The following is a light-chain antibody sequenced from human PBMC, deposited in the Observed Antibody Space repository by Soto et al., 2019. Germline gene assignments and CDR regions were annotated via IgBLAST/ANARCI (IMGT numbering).Light chain of an antibody. V-gene: IGKV1-5*01. J-gene: IGKJ1*01. CDR3: QQYNSYRRT. CDR2: DAS. CDR1: QSISSW. Sequence: DIHITQSPSTLSASVGYIFTRACLASQSISSWLAWYQQKPGKAPKLQIYDASSLESGVPSRFSGSGSGTEFTLTISSLQPDDFATYYCQQYNSYRRTFGQGTKVDIK.